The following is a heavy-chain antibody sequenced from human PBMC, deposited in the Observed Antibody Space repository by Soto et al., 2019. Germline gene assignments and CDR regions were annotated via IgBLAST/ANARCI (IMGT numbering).Heavy chain of an antibody. V-gene: IGHV4-4*07. CDR3: ARSSHKESWFDP. D-gene: IGHD2-15*01. CDR2: IYSSGGT. J-gene: IGHJ5*02. CDR1: GGAVSNFY. Sequence: SETLSLTCTVSGGAVSNFYLNWIRQPAGKGLEWIGRIYSSGGTNYNPSLRSRVTMSVDTSKNQFSLKLNSVTAADTAVYYCARSSHKESWFDPWGQGTLVTVSS.